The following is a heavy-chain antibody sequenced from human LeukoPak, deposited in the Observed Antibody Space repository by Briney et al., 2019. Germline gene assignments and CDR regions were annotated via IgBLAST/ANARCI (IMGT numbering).Heavy chain of an antibody. Sequence: GASLRLSCAASGFTFSSYAMSWVRQAPGKGLEWVSAISGSGGSTYYADSVKGRFTISRDNSKNTLYLQMNSLRAEDTAVYYCASVKWFGELLPFDYWGQGTLVTVSS. V-gene: IGHV3-23*01. J-gene: IGHJ4*02. CDR1: GFTFSSYA. CDR2: ISGSGGST. CDR3: ASVKWFGELLPFDY. D-gene: IGHD3-10*01.